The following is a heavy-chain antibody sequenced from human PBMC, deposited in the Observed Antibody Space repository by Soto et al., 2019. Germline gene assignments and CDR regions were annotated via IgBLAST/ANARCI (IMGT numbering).Heavy chain of an antibody. CDR2: IIPIFDTA. D-gene: IGHD6-6*01. V-gene: IGHV1-69*13. CDR3: ARRGLSSSSTFRYFYYGMDA. J-gene: IGHJ6*02. CDR1: GGSFSSYA. Sequence: GTSVKVSCEASGGSFSSYAISWVRQAPEQGLEWMGGIIPIFDTANYAQKFQGRVTITADESTSTAYMELSSLRSEDTAVYYCARRGLSSSSTFRYFYYGMDAWGQGTTVTVSS.